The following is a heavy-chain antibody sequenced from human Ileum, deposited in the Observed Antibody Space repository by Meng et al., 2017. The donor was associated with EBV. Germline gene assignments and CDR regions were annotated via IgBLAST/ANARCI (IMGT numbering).Heavy chain of an antibody. V-gene: IGHV4-34*12. D-gene: IGHD2-8*02. CDR1: GGSLSGAY. Sequence: QVQLRQWVAGLLKPSWTLSLTCAVNGGSLSGAYWNWSHQPPGKGLEWIGEIIHGGSPSYNPSLKSRVTISIDTSKNQLSLMLSSVTAADTAVYYCARRPTGIDYWGQGTLVTVSS. J-gene: IGHJ4*02. CDR2: IIHGGSP. CDR3: ARRPTGIDY.